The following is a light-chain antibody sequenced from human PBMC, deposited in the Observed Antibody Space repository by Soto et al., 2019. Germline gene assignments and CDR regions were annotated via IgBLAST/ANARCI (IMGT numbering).Light chain of an antibody. CDR1: RDITDY. J-gene: IGKJ4*01. Sequence: DTQMTQSPSSLSASVGDRVTITCQACRDITDYLNWYQQKPGKAPKLLIYDASNLETGVPSRFSGSGSGTDFTLTITSLQPEDIATYYCQQFDNVPLTFGGGTKVEIK. CDR3: QQFDNVPLT. CDR2: DAS. V-gene: IGKV1-33*01.